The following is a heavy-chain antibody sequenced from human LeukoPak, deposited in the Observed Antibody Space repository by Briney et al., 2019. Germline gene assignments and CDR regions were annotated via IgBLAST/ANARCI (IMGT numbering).Heavy chain of an antibody. CDR2: ISSSSSYI. D-gene: IGHD1-26*01. CDR3: AKDTYTVGASNDFVY. J-gene: IGHJ4*02. Sequence: GGSLRLSCAASGFTFSSYSMNWVRPAPGKGLEWVSSISSSSSYIYYADSVKGRFTISRDNAKNSLYLQMNSLRGEDRAVYYCAKDTYTVGASNDFVYWGQGTLVTVSS. V-gene: IGHV3-21*01. CDR1: GFTFSSYS.